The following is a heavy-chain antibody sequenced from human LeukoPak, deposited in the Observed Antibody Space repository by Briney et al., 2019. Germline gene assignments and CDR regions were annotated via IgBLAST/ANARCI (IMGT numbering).Heavy chain of an antibody. V-gene: IGHV3-33*01. CDR3: ARNIVGATNDAFDI. D-gene: IGHD1-26*01. J-gene: IGHJ3*02. CDR2: IWYDGSNK. CDR1: GFSFRRYG. Sequence: GGSLRLSCAASGFSFRRYGMHWVRQAPGKGLEGVAVIWYDGSNKQYVDSVKGRFTISRDNSKNTLYLQMNSLRAEDTAVYYCARNIVGATNDAFDIWGQGTMVTVSS.